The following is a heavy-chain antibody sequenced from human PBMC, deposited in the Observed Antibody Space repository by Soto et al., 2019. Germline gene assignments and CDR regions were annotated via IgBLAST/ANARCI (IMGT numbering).Heavy chain of an antibody. CDR1: GGSINSGDYY. V-gene: IGHV4-30-4*01. CDR2: IYYSGST. Sequence: QVQLQESGPGLVKPSQTLSLTCTVSGGSINSGDYYWSWIRQPPGKGLEWIGYIYYSGSTYYNPPLXXRXTXXIDTSKSPFSLRLSAVTAAATAGYYCARVVSWVDPWGQGSLVTVSS. D-gene: IGHD2-21*01. CDR3: ARVVSWVDP. J-gene: IGHJ5*02.